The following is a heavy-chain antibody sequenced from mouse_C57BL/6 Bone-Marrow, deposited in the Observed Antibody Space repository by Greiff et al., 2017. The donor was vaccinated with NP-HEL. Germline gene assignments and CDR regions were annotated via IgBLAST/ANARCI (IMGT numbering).Heavy chain of an antibody. D-gene: IGHD1-1*01. V-gene: IGHV1-82*01. Sequence: QVQLQQSGPELVKPGASVKISCKASGYAFSSSWMNWVKQRPGKGLEWIGRIYPGDGDTNYNGKFKGKATLTADKSSSTAYMQLSSLTSEDSAVYYCARIITRGYLDYWGQGTTLTVSS. CDR2: IYPGDGDT. CDR3: ARIITRGYLDY. CDR1: GYAFSSSW. J-gene: IGHJ2*01.